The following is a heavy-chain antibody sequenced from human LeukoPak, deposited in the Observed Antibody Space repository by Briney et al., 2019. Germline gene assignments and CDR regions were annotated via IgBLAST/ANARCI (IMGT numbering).Heavy chain of an antibody. Sequence: VGSLRLSCAASGFTFSNYGMSWVPQAPGRGPEWVSVISGGGDNTYYADSVKDRFTISRDNSKKMLFLQMNSLRAEDTAVYYCAKGVSASCYSDIDNWGQGTLVFVSS. CDR3: AKGVSASCYSDIDN. J-gene: IGHJ4*02. D-gene: IGHD2-15*01. V-gene: IGHV3-23*01. CDR2: ISGGGDNT. CDR1: GFTFSNYG.